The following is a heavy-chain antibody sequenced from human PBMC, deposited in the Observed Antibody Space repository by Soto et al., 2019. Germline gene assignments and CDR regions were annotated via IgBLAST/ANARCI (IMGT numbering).Heavy chain of an antibody. Sequence: GESLKISCKGSGYSFTSYWIGWVRQMPGKGLEWMGIIYPDDSDTRYSPSFQGQVTISADKSISTAYLQWSSLKASDTAMYYCARIDCSGGSCYSGDYYYYGMDVWGQGTTVTVSS. V-gene: IGHV5-51*01. J-gene: IGHJ6*02. D-gene: IGHD2-15*01. CDR3: ARIDCSGGSCYSGDYYYYGMDV. CDR2: IYPDDSDT. CDR1: GYSFTSYW.